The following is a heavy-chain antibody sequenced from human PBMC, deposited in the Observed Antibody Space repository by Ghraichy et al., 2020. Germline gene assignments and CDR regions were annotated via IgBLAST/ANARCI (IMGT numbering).Heavy chain of an antibody. CDR2: MNPNSGNT. CDR1: GYTFTSYD. V-gene: IGHV1-8*01. J-gene: IGHJ6*02. CDR3: ARGVVVVPAAIGFYYYGMDV. D-gene: IGHD2-2*01. Sequence: ASVKVSCKASGYTFTSYDINWVRQATGQGLEWMGWMNPNSGNTGYAQKFQGRVTMTRNTSISTAYMELSSLRSEDTAVYYCARGVVVVPAAIGFYYYGMDVWGQGTTVTVSS.